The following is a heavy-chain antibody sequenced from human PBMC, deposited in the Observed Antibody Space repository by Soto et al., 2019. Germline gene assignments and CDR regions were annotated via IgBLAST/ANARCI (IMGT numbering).Heavy chain of an antibody. V-gene: IGHV4-34*01. CDR3: AGDYFCGYSYGLCFDY. Sequence: SSETLSLTCAVYGGSFSGYYWSWIRQPPGKGLEWIGEINHSGSTNYNPSLKSRVTISVDTSKNQFSLKLSSVTAADTAVYYCAGDYFCGYSYGLCFDYWGQGTLVTVSS. D-gene: IGHD5-18*01. CDR2: INHSGST. CDR1: GGSFSGYY. J-gene: IGHJ4*02.